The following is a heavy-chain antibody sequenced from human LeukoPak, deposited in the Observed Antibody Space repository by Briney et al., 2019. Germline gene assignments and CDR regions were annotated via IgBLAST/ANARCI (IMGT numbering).Heavy chain of an antibody. CDR3: AKTGGPWD. Sequence: GGSLRLSCAASGFTFRNYAMTWVRQAPGKGLEWVSVIYRDGSTYYADSVKGRFTISRDNSKNTLYLQMNSLRAEDTAVYYCAKTGGPWDWGQGALVTVSS. J-gene: IGHJ4*02. CDR1: GFTFRNYA. V-gene: IGHV3-53*01. CDR2: IYRDGST. D-gene: IGHD7-27*01.